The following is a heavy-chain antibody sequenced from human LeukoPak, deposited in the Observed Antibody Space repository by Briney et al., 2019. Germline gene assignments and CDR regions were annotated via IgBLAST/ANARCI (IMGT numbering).Heavy chain of an antibody. J-gene: IGHJ4*02. CDR1: GYTFTSNY. D-gene: IGHD2-15*01. CDR2: IYPRDGST. CDR3: ARQERGGSCYS. Sequence: ASVKVSCKASGYTFTSNYIHWVRQAPGQGLEWMGMIYPRDGSTSYAQKFQGRVTMTRNTSISTAYMELSSLRSEDTAVYYCARQERGGSCYSWGQGTLVTVSS. V-gene: IGHV1-46*01.